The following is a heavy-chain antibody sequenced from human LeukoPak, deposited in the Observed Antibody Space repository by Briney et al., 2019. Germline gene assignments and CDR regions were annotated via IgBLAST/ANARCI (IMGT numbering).Heavy chain of an antibody. D-gene: IGHD4-17*01. V-gene: IGHV3-21*01. CDR2: ISRSSSYI. CDR3: ARDRYGDYDFDY. Sequence: GGSLRLSCAVGGFTLSTYSMNWVRRAPGKGLEWVSFISRSSSYIYYADSVKGRFTISRDNAKNSLYLRMNSLRAEDTAVYYCARDRYGDYDFDYWGQGTLVTVSS. CDR1: GFTLSTYS. J-gene: IGHJ4*02.